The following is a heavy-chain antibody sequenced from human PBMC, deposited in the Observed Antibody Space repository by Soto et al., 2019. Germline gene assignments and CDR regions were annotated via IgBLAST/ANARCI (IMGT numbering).Heavy chain of an antibody. D-gene: IGHD2-21*02. J-gene: IGHJ2*01. V-gene: IGHV4-30-4*01. Sequence: QVQLQESGPGLVKPSQTLSLTCTVSGGSISSGDYYWSWIRQPPGKGLEWIGYIYYSGSTYYNPSLKSRVTISVDTSKNQFSLKLSSVTAADTAVYYCARDQAYCGGDCYPYIYWYFDLWGRGTLVTVSS. CDR1: GGSISSGDYY. CDR3: ARDQAYCGGDCYPYIYWYFDL. CDR2: IYYSGST.